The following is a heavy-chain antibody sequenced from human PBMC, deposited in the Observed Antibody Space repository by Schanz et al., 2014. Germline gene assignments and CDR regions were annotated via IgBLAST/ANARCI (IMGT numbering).Heavy chain of an antibody. Sequence: QVQVVESGGGVVQPGRSLRLSCAASGFIFSNSWMSWVRQAPGKGLEWVAVMWNDGIKTHYADSGKGRFTISRDNSKNTVYLQMNSLRSDDAAVYYCARAQGVIRLYYGVDVWGQGTTVTVSS. CDR3: ARAQGVIRLYYGVDV. D-gene: IGHD3-10*01. V-gene: IGHV3-33*08. J-gene: IGHJ6*02. CDR1: GFIFSNSW. CDR2: MWNDGIKT.